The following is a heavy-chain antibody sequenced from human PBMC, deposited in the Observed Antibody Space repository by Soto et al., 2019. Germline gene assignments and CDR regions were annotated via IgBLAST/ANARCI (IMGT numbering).Heavy chain of an antibody. CDR1: GFIFSNYW. Sequence: EVQLVESGGGLVQPGGSLRLSCAASGFIFSNYWMHWVRQVPGKGLVWVSHINSEGSSTDYAASVKGRFTHSRDNAKNTLYLQLNSLRAEDTAVYYCARTLNGWQRLDYWGQGTLVTVSP. V-gene: IGHV3-74*01. D-gene: IGHD5-12*01. CDR2: INSEGSST. J-gene: IGHJ4*02. CDR3: ARTLNGWQRLDY.